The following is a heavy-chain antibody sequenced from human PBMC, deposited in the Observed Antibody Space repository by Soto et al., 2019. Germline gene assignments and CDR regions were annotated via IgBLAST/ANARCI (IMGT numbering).Heavy chain of an antibody. CDR2: ISYDGSNK. CDR3: AKVGPSSWDNWFDP. D-gene: IGHD6-13*01. V-gene: IGHV3-30*18. J-gene: IGHJ5*02. Sequence: GWSLRLSCAASGFTFSSYGMHWVRQAPGKGLEWVAVISYDGSNKYYADSVKGRFTISRDNSKNTLYLQMNSLRAEDTAVYYCAKVGPSSWDNWFDPWGQGTLVTVSS. CDR1: GFTFSSYG.